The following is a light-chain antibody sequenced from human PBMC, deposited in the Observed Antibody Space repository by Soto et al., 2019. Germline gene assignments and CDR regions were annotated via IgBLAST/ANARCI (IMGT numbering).Light chain of an antibody. CDR2: TTS. Sequence: DIQRPQSPSSLSASVGDRVTIACRASQTVRKFVNWYQQKPGQVPTLXIFTTSTLHSGVQSRFSGSGSGTEFTRTINGLQPEDFATYYCQQTYTLTRTFAQGTKVDIK. CDR3: QQTYTLTRT. CDR1: QTVRKF. V-gene: IGKV1-39*01. J-gene: IGKJ1*01.